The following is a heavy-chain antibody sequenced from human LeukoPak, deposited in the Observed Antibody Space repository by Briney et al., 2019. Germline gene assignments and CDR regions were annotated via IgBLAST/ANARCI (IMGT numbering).Heavy chain of an antibody. V-gene: IGHV4-61*02. Sequence: PSETLSLTCTVSGGSISSGSYYWSWIRQPAGKGLEWIWRIYTSGSTNYNPSLKSRVTISVDTSKNQFSLKLSSVTAADTAVYYCAREMGSYDFWSGYFYDYWGQGTLVTVSS. CDR3: AREMGSYDFWSGYFYDY. CDR2: IYTSGST. J-gene: IGHJ4*02. CDR1: GGSISSGSYY. D-gene: IGHD3-3*01.